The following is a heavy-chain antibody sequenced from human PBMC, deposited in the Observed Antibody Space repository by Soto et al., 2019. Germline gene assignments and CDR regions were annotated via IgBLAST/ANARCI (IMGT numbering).Heavy chain of an antibody. V-gene: IGHV4-59*01. CDR2: IYYSGST. J-gene: IGHJ4*02. CDR1: GGSISSYY. D-gene: IGHD2-2*01. Sequence: SETLSLTCTVSGGSISSYYWSWIRQPPGKRLEWIGYIYYSGSTNYNPSLKSRVTISVDTSKNQFSLKLSSVTAADTAVYYCARGYDETTLVVPAATDFDYWGQGTLVTVSS. CDR3: ARGYDETTLVVPAATDFDY.